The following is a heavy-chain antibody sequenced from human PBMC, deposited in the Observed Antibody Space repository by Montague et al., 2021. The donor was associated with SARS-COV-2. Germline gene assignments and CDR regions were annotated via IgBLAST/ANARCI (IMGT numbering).Heavy chain of an antibody. Sequence: SETLSLTCAVYGESFSGYCWSWIRQPPGKGLEWIGEINHSGSTNYNPSLKSRVTISVDTSKNQFSLKLSSVTAADTAVYYCARGYDYVWGSYRYLHWFDPWGQGTLVTVSS. J-gene: IGHJ5*02. CDR3: ARGYDYVWGSYRYLHWFDP. CDR2: INHSGST. D-gene: IGHD3-16*02. CDR1: GESFSGYC. V-gene: IGHV4-34*01.